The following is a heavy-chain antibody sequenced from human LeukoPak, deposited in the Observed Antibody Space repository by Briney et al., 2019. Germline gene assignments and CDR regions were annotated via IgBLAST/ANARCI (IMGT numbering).Heavy chain of an antibody. CDR3: ARAFGSGSQVINYFDF. CDR2: IKQDGSEK. V-gene: IGHV3-7*04. J-gene: IGHJ4*02. CDR1: GFTFSSYW. D-gene: IGHD3-10*01. Sequence: PGGSLRLSCAASGFTFSSYWMSWVRQAPGKGLEWVANIKQDGSEKYYVDSVKGRFTISRDNAKNMVYLQMNSLRAEDTAVYYCARAFGSGSQVINYFDFWGQGTLVTVSS.